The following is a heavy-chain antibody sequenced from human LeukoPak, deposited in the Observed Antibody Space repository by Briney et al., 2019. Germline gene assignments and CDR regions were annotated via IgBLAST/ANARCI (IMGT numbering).Heavy chain of an antibody. CDR3: AKEMAATYYYGMDV. V-gene: IGHV3-23*01. Sequence: GGSLRLSCAASGFTFSSYAVSWVRQAPGKGLEWVSGISGSGGSTYYADAVKGRFTISRDNSKNTLYLQMNSLRAEDTAVYYCAKEMAATYYYGMDVWGQGTTVTVSS. CDR2: ISGSGGST. D-gene: IGHD1-26*01. J-gene: IGHJ6*02. CDR1: GFTFSSYA.